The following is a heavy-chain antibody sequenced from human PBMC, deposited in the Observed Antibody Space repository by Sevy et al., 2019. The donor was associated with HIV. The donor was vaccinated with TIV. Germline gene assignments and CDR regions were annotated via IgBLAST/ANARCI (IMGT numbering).Heavy chain of an antibody. CDR2: IIPIFVTA. J-gene: IGHJ3*02. D-gene: IGHD3-16*01. V-gene: IGHV1-69*13. Sequence: ASVKVSCKASGGTFSSYAISWVRQAPGQGLEWMGGIIPIFVTANYAQKFQGRVTITADESTSTAYMELSSLRSEDTAVYYCARGGAQDAFDIWGQGTMVTVSS. CDR1: GGTFSSYA. CDR3: ARGGAQDAFDI.